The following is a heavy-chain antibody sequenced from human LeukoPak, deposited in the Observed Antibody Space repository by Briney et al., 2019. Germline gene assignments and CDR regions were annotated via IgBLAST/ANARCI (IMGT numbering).Heavy chain of an antibody. CDR2: ISGSGGST. CDR1: GFTVSSNY. D-gene: IGHD3-16*01. Sequence: GGSLRLSCAASGFTVSSNYMSWVRQAPGKGLEWVSAISGSGGSTYYADSVKGRFTISRDNSKNTLYLQMNSLRAEDTAVYYCAKSPGERTDYWGQGTLVTVSS. V-gene: IGHV3-23*01. J-gene: IGHJ4*02. CDR3: AKSPGERTDY.